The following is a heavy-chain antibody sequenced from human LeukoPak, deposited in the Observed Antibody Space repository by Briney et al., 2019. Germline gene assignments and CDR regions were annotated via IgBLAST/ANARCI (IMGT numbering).Heavy chain of an antibody. Sequence: GGSLRLSCVASGFDFSGYSMNWVRQAPGKGLEWVSYISSTSSAINYADSVKGRFTISRDNAKNSLYLQMNSLRVEDTAVYYCARQWFGELYWGQGTLVTVSS. D-gene: IGHD3-10*01. CDR2: ISSTSSAI. CDR1: GFDFSGYS. J-gene: IGHJ4*02. CDR3: ARQWFGELY. V-gene: IGHV3-48*01.